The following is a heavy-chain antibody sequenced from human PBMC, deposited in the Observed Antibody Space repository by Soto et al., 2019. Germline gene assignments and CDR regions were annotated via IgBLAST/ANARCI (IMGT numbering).Heavy chain of an antibody. CDR2: ISAYNGNT. CDR3: ATQSQNYYDSSGYYYELLDY. V-gene: IGHV1-18*01. D-gene: IGHD3-22*01. CDR1: GYTFTSYC. Sequence: GSSVKVSCKASGYTFTSYCISWVRQAPGQGLEWMGWISAYNGNTNYAQKLQGRVTMTTDTSTSTAYMELRSLRSDDTAVYYCATQSQNYYDSSGYYYELLDYWG. J-gene: IGHJ4*01.